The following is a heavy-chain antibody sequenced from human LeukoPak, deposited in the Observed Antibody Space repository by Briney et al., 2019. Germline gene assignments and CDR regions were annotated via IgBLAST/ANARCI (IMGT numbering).Heavy chain of an antibody. V-gene: IGHV4-39*07. J-gene: IGHJ3*02. D-gene: IGHD2-8*01. CDR1: GGSISSSSYY. Sequence: SETLSLTCTVSGGSISSSSYYWGWIRQPPGKGLEWIGTIYYSGSTYYNPSLKSRVTISVDTSKNQFSLKLSSVTAADTAVYYCARRYCANGVCFRSGFDIWGQGTMVTVSS. CDR2: IYYSGST. CDR3: ARRYCANGVCFRSGFDI.